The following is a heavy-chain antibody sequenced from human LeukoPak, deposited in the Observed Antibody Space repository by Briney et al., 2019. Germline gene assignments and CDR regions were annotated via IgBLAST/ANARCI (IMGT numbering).Heavy chain of an antibody. CDR1: GFTFSTRE. CDR2: ISSSSSHI. J-gene: IGHJ4*02. V-gene: IGHV3-21*01. Sequence: PGGSLRLSCAASGFTFSTREMNWVRQAPGKGLEWVSSISSSSSHIYYADSLEGRFTISRDNAKNSLYLQMNSLRAEDTAVYYCASPPTALLWFGEAFDYWGQGTLVTVSS. CDR3: ASPPTALLWFGEAFDY. D-gene: IGHD3-10*01.